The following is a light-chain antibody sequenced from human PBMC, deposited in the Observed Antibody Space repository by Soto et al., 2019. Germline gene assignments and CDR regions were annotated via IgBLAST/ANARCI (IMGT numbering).Light chain of an antibody. V-gene: IGKV1-13*02. Sequence: IQLTQSPSSLSASVGDSVTITCPAGQDIGSALAWYEQRPGKAPKLLLYDASNLEAGVPSRFSGSGSGTDCTLTITSLRPEDFATYYCQQFNGFPLTFGGGTKVQIK. CDR3: QQFNGFPLT. CDR1: QDIGSA. CDR2: DAS. J-gene: IGKJ4*01.